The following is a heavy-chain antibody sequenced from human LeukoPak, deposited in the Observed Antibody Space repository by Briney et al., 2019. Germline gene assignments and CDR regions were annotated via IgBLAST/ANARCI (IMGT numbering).Heavy chain of an antibody. CDR1: GGSISSGSYY. Sequence: SETLSLTCTGSGGSISSGSYYWIWIRQPAGKGLEWIGCIYTSESTNYNPPHKTRVTISVDTSKNQFSLKLSSVTAADTAVYYCAREAKWLAPNDAFDIWGQGTMVTVSS. CDR3: AREAKWLAPNDAFDI. J-gene: IGHJ3*02. CDR2: IYTSEST. D-gene: IGHD6-19*01. V-gene: IGHV4-61*02.